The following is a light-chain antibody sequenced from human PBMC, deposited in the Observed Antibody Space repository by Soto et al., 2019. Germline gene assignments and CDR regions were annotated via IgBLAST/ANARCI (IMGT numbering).Light chain of an antibody. CDR3: QQYNSYPYT. V-gene: IGKV1-5*03. Sequence: DIQMTQSPSTLSASVGDRVTITCRASQSISSWLAWYQQKPGKAPKLLIYKASSLESGVQSRFSGSGSGTEFTLTISSLQPDDFATYSCQQYNSYPYTFGQGTKLEIK. CDR1: QSISSW. J-gene: IGKJ2*01. CDR2: KAS.